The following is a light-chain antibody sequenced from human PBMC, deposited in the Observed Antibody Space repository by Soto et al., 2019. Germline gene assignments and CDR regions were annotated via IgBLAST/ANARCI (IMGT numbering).Light chain of an antibody. J-gene: IGLJ1*01. Sequence: QSALTQPASVSGSPGQSITISCTGTSSDVGGYIYVSWYQQHPGKAPKLMIYDVSNRPSGVSNRFSGSKSGNTASLTISWLQAEDEADYYCSSYTSSSTPLDVFGTGTKVTVL. V-gene: IGLV2-14*01. CDR2: DVS. CDR3: SSYTSSSTPLDV. CDR1: SSDVGGYIY.